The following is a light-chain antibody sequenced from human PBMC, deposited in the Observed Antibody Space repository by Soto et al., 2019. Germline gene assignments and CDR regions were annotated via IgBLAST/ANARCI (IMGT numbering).Light chain of an antibody. J-gene: IGLJ3*02. V-gene: IGLV1-44*01. CDR2: SNN. CDR3: AAWDARLDGVV. Sequence: QSVLTQPPSASGTPGQTVTISCSGSSSNIGANTVNWFQHLPGTAPKLLIYSNNQRPSGVPDRVSGSKSGTSVTLAISGLQSEHEADYYCAAWDARLDGVVFGGGTKLTVL. CDR1: SSNIGANT.